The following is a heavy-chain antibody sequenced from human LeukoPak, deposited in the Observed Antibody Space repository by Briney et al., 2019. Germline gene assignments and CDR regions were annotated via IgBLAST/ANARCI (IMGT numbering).Heavy chain of an antibody. V-gene: IGHV3-7*01. D-gene: IGHD3-9*01. J-gene: IGHJ4*02. CDR3: ARIHLRYFDY. CDR1: GFTFTTYW. Sequence: PGGSLRLSCAASGFTFTTYWMTWVRQAPGKGLEWVANINQDGTEKYYVDSVKGRFTISRDNAKNSLYLQMNSLRAEDTAVYYCARIHLRYFDYWGQGTLVTVSS. CDR2: INQDGTEK.